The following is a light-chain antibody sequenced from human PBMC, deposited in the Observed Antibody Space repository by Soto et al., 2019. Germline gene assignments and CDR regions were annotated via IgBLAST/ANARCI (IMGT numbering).Light chain of an antibody. CDR1: QSVSSRY. J-gene: IGKJ1*01. CDR2: AAS. V-gene: IGKV3-20*01. Sequence: EIVLTQSPVTLSLSPGERATLSCRASQSVSSRYFDWYQQKPGQAPMLLIYAASSRAAGIPYRVSGSGSGTDFSLTISRLEPEDFAVYYCRQYASSRTFGPGTKV. CDR3: RQYASSRT.